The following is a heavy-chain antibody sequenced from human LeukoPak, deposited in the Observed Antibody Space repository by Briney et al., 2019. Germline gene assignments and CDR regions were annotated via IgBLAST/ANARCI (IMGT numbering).Heavy chain of an antibody. D-gene: IGHD3-9*01. CDR3: AREDSWLLDY. V-gene: IGHV1-46*01. J-gene: IGHJ4*02. CDR1: GYTFTSYY. CDR2: INPSGGST. Sequence: GASVKVSCKASGYTFTSYYMHWVRQAPGQGLEWMGIINPSGGSTSYAQKFQGRVTMARDTSTSTVYMELSSLISEDTAVYYCAREDSWLLDYWGQGTLVTVSS.